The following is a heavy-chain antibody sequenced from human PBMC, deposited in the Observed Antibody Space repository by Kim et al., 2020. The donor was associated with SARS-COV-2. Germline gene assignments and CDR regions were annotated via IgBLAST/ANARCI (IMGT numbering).Heavy chain of an antibody. D-gene: IGHD6-19*01. Sequence: YADSVKGRFTISRDNAKNSLYLQMNSLRAEDTALYYCAKLAVAADYYGMDVWGQGTTVTVSS. J-gene: IGHJ6*02. CDR3: AKLAVAADYYGMDV. V-gene: IGHV3-9*01.